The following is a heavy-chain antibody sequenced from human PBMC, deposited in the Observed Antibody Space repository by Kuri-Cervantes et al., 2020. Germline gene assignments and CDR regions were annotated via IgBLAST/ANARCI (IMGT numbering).Heavy chain of an antibody. CDR1: GFTFNNYY. J-gene: IGHJ4*02. V-gene: IGHV3-11*01. CDR3: ARGSTRLDY. D-gene: IGHD4-11*01. Sequence: GESLKISCAASGFTFNNYYMSWIRQVPGKGLEWVSYTSTSGSPIYYADSVKGRFTISRDNAKSSLFLQMNSLRAEDTAVYYCARGSTRLDYWGQGTLVTVSS. CDR2: TSTSGSPI.